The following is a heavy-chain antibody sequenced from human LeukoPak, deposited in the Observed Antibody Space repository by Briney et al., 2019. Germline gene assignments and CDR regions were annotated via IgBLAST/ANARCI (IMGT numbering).Heavy chain of an antibody. J-gene: IGHJ3*02. CDR3: ARCRPVGDAFDI. Sequence: SETLSLTCTVSGGSISSYYWSWIRQPPGKGLEWIGYIYYSGSTNYNPSLKSRVTISVDTSKNQFSLKLSSVTAADTAVYYCARCRPVGDAFDIWGQGTMVTVSS. CDR1: GGSISSYY. CDR2: IYYSGST. V-gene: IGHV4-59*01. D-gene: IGHD4-23*01.